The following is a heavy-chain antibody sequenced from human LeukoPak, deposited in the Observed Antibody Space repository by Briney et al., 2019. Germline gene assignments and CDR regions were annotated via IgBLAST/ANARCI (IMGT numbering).Heavy chain of an antibody. J-gene: IGHJ3*02. CDR3: AKGIQLWLLLGAFDI. D-gene: IGHD5-18*01. Sequence: GGSLRLSCAASGFTFDDYAMHWVRQAPGKGLEWVSGISWNSGSIGYADSVKGRFTISRDNAKNSLYLQMNSLRAEDTALYYCAKGIQLWLLLGAFDIWGQGTMVTVSS. CDR2: ISWNSGSI. V-gene: IGHV3-9*01. CDR1: GFTFDDYA.